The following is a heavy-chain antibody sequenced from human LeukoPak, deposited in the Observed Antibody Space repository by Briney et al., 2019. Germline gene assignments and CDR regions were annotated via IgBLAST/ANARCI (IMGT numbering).Heavy chain of an antibody. CDR1: GFTFSRFE. V-gene: IGHV3-48*03. J-gene: IGHJ4*02. CDR3: AVHTAVELY. Sequence: PGGSLRLSCAASGFTFSRFEMNWVRQVPGKGLEWVSYMSTTGSTIFYADSVKGRFTISRDNAKNSLYLQMNSLRAEDTALYYRAVHTAVELYCGQGTLVTVSS. D-gene: IGHD5-18*01. CDR2: MSTTGSTI.